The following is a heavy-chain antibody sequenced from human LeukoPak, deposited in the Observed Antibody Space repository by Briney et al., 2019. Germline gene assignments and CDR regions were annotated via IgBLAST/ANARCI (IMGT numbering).Heavy chain of an antibody. CDR3: ARKGGLFDY. CDR2: IYYSGST. Sequence: TSETLSLTCTVSGGSISSGGYYWSWIRQHPGKGLEWIGYIYYSGSTYYNPSLKSRVTISVDTSKNQFSLKMSSVTAADTAVYYCARKGGLFDYWGQGRLVTVSS. CDR1: GGSISSGGYY. V-gene: IGHV4-31*03. J-gene: IGHJ4*02. D-gene: IGHD2-15*01.